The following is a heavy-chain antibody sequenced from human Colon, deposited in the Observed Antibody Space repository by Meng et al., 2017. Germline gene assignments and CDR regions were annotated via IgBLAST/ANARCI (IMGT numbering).Heavy chain of an antibody. CDR2: IDHFGIS. CDR1: GGSFSGFY. CDR3: ATGLRHGDWFDP. J-gene: IGHJ5*02. Sequence: QVQIQQGGAGRLKPSETLSLTCAVSGGSFSGFYWSWLRQPPGKGLEWIGEIDHFGISNYNSSLKGRLTMSVDTSKKQISLTLISVTAADTAVYYCATGLRHGDWFDPWGPGTLVTVSS. D-gene: IGHD4-17*01. V-gene: IGHV4-34*02.